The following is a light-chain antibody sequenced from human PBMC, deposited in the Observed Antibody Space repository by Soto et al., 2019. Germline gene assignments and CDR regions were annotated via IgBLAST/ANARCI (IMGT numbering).Light chain of an antibody. Sequence: DIQMTQSPSSLSASVGDRVTITCRASQSISSYLNWYQQKPGKASKLLIYAASSLQSGVPSGFSGSGSGTDFTLTISSLQPEDFATYYCDQIYRIPFTVGPGTKVD. CDR2: AAS. CDR3: DQIYRIPFT. V-gene: IGKV1-39*01. J-gene: IGKJ3*01. CDR1: QSISSY.